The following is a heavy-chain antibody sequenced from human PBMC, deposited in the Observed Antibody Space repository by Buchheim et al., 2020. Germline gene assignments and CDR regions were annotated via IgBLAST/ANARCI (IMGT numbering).Heavy chain of an antibody. CDR1: GGSICSGGYS. V-gene: IGHV4-30-2*01. CDR3: ARNHYDFWSGFCNWFDP. CDR2: IYHSGST. Sequence: QLQLQESGSGLVKPSQTLSLTCAVSGGSICSGGYSWSWIRQPPGKGLEWIGYIYHSGSTYYNPSLKSRVTISVDRSKNQFSLKLSSVTAADTAVYYCARNHYDFWSGFCNWFDPWGQGTL. D-gene: IGHD3-3*01. J-gene: IGHJ5*02.